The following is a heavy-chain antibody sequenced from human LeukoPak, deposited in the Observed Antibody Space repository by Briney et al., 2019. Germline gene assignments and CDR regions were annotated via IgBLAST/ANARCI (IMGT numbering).Heavy chain of an antibody. CDR2: IYYSGST. CDR3: AREWEREFDP. Sequence: PSETLSLTCTVSGGSISSSSYYWGWIRQPPGKGLEWIGSIYYSGSTYYNPSLKSRVTISVDTSKNHFSLRLNSVTAADTAVYYCAREWEREFDPWGQGTLVTVSS. J-gene: IGHJ5*02. D-gene: IGHD1-26*01. V-gene: IGHV4-39*07. CDR1: GGSISSSSYY.